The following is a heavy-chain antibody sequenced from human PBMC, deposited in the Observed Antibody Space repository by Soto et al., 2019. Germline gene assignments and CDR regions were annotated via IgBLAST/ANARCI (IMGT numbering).Heavy chain of an antibody. V-gene: IGHV3-23*01. CDR1: GFSLRDHA. CDR2: ISGSEDRT. J-gene: IGHJ4*02. CDR3: GRTYTGG. D-gene: IGHD3-10*01. Sequence: LQSGGGVAQPGESLRLSCAASGFSLRDHALSWVRQAPGGGLEWVSGISGSEDRTNYADFVRGRFIISKDRAKNTLYLDMSGLRVDDTAVYFCGRTYTGGWGQGTLVTVSS.